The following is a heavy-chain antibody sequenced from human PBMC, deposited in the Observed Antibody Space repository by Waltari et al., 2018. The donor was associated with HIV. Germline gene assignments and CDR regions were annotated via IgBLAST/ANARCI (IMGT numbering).Heavy chain of an antibody. CDR1: GFTFGNDW. Sequence: EVQLVESGGGWVQPGGSLSLSCAASGFTFGNDWMGVVRQAPGKGLEWVANIKQDGSEKYFVDSVKGRFTISRDNAKNSLYLQMNSLRAEDTAVYYCARDRCSSTSCFFDYWGQGTLVTVSS. V-gene: IGHV3-7*01. D-gene: IGHD2-2*01. CDR3: ARDRCSSTSCFFDY. J-gene: IGHJ4*02. CDR2: IKQDGSEK.